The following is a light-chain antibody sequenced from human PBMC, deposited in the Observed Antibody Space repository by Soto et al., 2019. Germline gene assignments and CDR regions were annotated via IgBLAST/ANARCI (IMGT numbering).Light chain of an antibody. CDR3: QQSGT. V-gene: IGKV3D-15*01. CDR1: QSVRSN. CDR2: GVS. Sequence: EIVMTQSPVILSVSPGERATLSCRASQSVRSNLAWYQQKPGQAPRLLIYGVSTRATGIPARFSGSGSGTEFTLTISSLQSEDFAVYYCQQSGTFGQGTKVDIK. J-gene: IGKJ1*01.